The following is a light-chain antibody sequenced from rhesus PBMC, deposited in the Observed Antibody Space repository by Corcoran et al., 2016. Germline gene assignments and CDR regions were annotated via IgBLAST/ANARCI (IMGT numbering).Light chain of an antibody. CDR3: QQYNSAPLT. Sequence: DIQMTQSPSSLSASVGDRVTITCRASQGISSWLAWYQQKPGKAPKVLIYKASRLQSGGPSRFSGSGSGTDFTLTISSLQPEDCASYFCQQYNSAPLTFGGGTKVEIK. J-gene: IGKJ4*01. CDR1: QGISSW. V-gene: IGKV1-21*01. CDR2: KAS.